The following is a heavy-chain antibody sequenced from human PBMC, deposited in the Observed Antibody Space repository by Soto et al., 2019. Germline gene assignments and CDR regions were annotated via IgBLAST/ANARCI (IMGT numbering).Heavy chain of an antibody. CDR3: ARTYSSSWSPFDY. D-gene: IGHD6-13*01. CDR1: GGSFSGYY. J-gene: IGHJ4*02. Sequence: QVQLQQWVARLLKPSETLSLTCAVYGGSFSGYYWSWIRQPPGKGLEWIGEINQSGSTNYNPSLTSRVTISVDPSKNQFSLKLSSVTAADTAVYYCARTYSSSWSPFDYWGQGTLVTVSS. V-gene: IGHV4-34*01. CDR2: INQSGST.